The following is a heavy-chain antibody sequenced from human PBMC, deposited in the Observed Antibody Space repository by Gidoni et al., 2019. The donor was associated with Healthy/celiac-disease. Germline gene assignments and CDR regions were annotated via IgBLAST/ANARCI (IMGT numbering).Heavy chain of an antibody. CDR1: GFTFISYS. Sequence: EVQLVESGGGLVKPGGSLRLPCAASGFTFISYSMNWVRQAPGKGLEWVSSISSSSSYINYADSGMGRYTISRDNAKNSLYLQMNSLRAEDTAVYYCARDKIASGGDWTLLQAFDIWGQGTMVTVSS. D-gene: IGHD2-21*02. J-gene: IGHJ3*02. CDR3: ARDKIASGGDWTLLQAFDI. CDR2: ISSSSSYI. V-gene: IGHV3-21*01.